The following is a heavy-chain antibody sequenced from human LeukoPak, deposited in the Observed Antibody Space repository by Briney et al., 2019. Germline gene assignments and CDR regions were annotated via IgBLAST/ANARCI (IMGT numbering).Heavy chain of an antibody. Sequence: SETLSLTCAVSGGSISSTSHYWGWIRQPPGKGLEWIGSIYYTGSTYYNPSLKSRVTISVDTSKNQFSLKLSSVTAADTAVYYCARGRGYYGSGSYLSFDYWGQGTLVTVSS. J-gene: IGHJ4*02. CDR3: ARGRGYYGSGSYLSFDY. CDR2: IYYTGST. CDR1: GGSISSTSHY. D-gene: IGHD3-10*01. V-gene: IGHV4-39*07.